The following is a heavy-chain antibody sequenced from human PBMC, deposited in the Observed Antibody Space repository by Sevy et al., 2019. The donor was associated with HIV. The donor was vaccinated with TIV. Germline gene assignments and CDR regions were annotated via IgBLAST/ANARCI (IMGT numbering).Heavy chain of an antibody. J-gene: IGHJ5*02. Sequence: GGSLRLSCAASGFTFEDYAMHWVRQGPGKGLEWVSGISWNSGSIYYADSVKGRFTISRDNAKQSLFLQVNSLRTDDTAFDYCVKDSQPGLYGSGWYDNWGQGTLVTVSS. CDR2: ISWNSGSI. V-gene: IGHV3-9*01. CDR1: GFTFEDYA. CDR3: VKDSQPGLYGSGWYDN. D-gene: IGHD6-19*01.